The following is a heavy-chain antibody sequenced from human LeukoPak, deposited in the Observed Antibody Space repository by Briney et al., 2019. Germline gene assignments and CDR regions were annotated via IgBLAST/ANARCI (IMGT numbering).Heavy chain of an antibody. CDR2: IIPIFGTA. CDR1: GGTFSSYA. Sequence: SVTVSCTASGGTFSSYAISWVRQAPGQGLEWMGGIIPIFGTANYAQKFQGRVTITADESTSTAYMELSSLRSEDTAVYYCASDNYGGNSNFDYWGQGTLVTVSS. V-gene: IGHV1-69*13. CDR3: ASDNYGGNSNFDY. D-gene: IGHD4-23*01. J-gene: IGHJ4*02.